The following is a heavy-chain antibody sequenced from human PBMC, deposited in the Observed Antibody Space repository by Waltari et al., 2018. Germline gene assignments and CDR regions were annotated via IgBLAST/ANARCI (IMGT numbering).Heavy chain of an antibody. CDR3: VKGHYYDNNGYFDY. CDR2: INFKSDKI. CDR1: GFRFDESA. D-gene: IGHD3-22*01. J-gene: IGHJ4*02. V-gene: IGHV3-9*01. Sequence: EVQLVESGGSLVQPGRSLRLSCAASGFRFDESAMHWVRQSPGKGLEGGSGINFKSDKINYADSVKGRFTISRDNAKNSLYLQINSLRAEDTALYYCVKGHYYDNNGYFDYWGQGTLVTVSS.